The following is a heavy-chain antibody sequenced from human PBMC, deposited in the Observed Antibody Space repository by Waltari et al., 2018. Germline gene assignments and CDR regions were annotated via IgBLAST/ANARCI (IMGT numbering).Heavy chain of an antibody. CDR1: GYTFSNYG. Sequence: QVQLVQSGTEVKKPGASVKVSCKASGYTFSNYGISWVRQAPGQGIEWMGRVSADNGDKKHAQKIQDRVRMPTDTSRSTAYMELRSLRSDGTAVYYCARGAPGIPPPIFDYWGQGTLVTVSS. J-gene: IGHJ4*02. V-gene: IGHV1-18*01. CDR3: ARGAPGIPPPIFDY. CDR2: VSADNGDK. D-gene: IGHD5-18*01.